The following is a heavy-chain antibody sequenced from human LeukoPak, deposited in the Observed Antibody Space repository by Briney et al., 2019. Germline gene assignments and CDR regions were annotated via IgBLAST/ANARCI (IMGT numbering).Heavy chain of an antibody. V-gene: IGHV1-18*01. D-gene: IGHD2-21*01. J-gene: IGHJ4*02. Sequence: ASVKVSCKASGYTFTPYGISWVRLAPGQGLEWMGWISAYNGNTYYAQKFQGRVTMTTDTSTSTAYMELRSLSSDDTDVYYCARDERAYCGRTGNCPHFDYWGQGTLVTVSS. CDR3: ARDERAYCGRTGNCPHFDY. CDR1: GYTFTPYG. CDR2: ISAYNGNT.